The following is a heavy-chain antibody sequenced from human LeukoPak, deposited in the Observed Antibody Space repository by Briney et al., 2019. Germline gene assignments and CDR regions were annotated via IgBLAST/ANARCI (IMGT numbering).Heavy chain of an antibody. CDR3: ARVVDYGDYEGAFDI. J-gene: IGHJ3*02. Sequence: GGSLRLSCAASGFTFSSYSMNWVRQAPGKGLEWVSYISSSSNIIYYAVSVKGRFTISRDNAKNSLYLQINSLKAEDTAVYYCARVVDYGDYEGAFDIWGQGTMVTVSS. D-gene: IGHD4-17*01. CDR2: ISSSSNII. CDR1: GFTFSSYS. V-gene: IGHV3-48*04.